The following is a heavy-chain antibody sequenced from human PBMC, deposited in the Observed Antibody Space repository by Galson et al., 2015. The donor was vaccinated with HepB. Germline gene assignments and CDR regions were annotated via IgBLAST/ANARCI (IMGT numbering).Heavy chain of an antibody. CDR1: GFTFSDYY. V-gene: IGHV3-11*06. Sequence: SLRLSCAASGFTFSDYYMSWIRQAPGKGLEWVSYISSSSSYTNYADSVKGRFTISRDNAKNSLYLQMNSLRAKDTAVYYCARAPTYSYGDYWYFDLWGRGTLVTVSS. CDR3: ARAPTYSYGDYWYFDL. J-gene: IGHJ2*01. CDR2: ISSSSSYT. D-gene: IGHD4-17*01.